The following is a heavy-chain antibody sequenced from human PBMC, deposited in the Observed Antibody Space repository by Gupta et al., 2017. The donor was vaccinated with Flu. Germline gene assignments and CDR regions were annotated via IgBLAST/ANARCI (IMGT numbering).Heavy chain of an antibody. J-gene: IGHJ4*02. V-gene: IGHV3-33*03. CDR3: ANEKGPGTTNYFAF. CDR1: GFDLSSHG. D-gene: IGHD1-1*01. CDR2: IWDDSSIL. Sequence: QVQLVVSGGGVAKPGRSLRLSCSACGFDLSSHGMNWHRQAPGKGLEWVATIWDDSSILHYADSVRGRFTSARDNSKNTVFLELNSLRPEDTAAYFCANEKGPGTTNYFAFWGQGTLVTVSS.